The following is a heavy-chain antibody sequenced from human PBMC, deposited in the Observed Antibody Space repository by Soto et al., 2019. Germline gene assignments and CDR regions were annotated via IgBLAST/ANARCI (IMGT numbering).Heavy chain of an antibody. CDR3: ARDEPNDQGVDYGMDV. J-gene: IGHJ6*02. CDR1: GYTFTGYN. V-gene: IGHV1-2*04. D-gene: IGHD1-1*01. CDR2: INPNRGGT. Sequence: QVQLVQSGAEVKKPGASVKVSCKASGYTFTGYNMHWVRQAPGQGREWMGWINPNRGGTNYAQKFQGWVTMTRDTSISTAYLELSRLRSDDTAVYYCARDEPNDQGVDYGMDVWGQGTTVTVSS.